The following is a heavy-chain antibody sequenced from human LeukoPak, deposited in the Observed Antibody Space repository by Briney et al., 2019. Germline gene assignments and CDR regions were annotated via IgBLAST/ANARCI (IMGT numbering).Heavy chain of an antibody. V-gene: IGHV4-59*08. D-gene: IGHD5-18*01. CDR1: GGSISSYY. Sequence: SETLSLTCTVSGGSISSYYWSWVRQLPGKGLEWNGYIYYSGSTTYNPSLKSRVTISIDTSKNQFSLKLSSVTAAYTSVYYCARSIWQDTARTRAAFDIWGQGTMVTVSS. J-gene: IGHJ3*02. CDR3: ARSIWQDTARTRAAFDI. CDR2: IYYSGST.